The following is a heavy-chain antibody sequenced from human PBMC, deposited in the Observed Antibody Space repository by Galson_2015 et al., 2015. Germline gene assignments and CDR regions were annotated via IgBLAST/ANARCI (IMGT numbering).Heavy chain of an antibody. CDR2: ISSRSTTI. Sequence: SLRLSCAASGFTFSDYYMGWIRQAPGKGLEWLSYISSRSTTIYSADSVKGRFTISRDNARNLLYLQMNSLRAEDTAVYYCARDTAAKREYGNYGGGVDYWGQGTLVTVSS. CDR1: GFTFSDYY. CDR3: ARDTAAKREYGNYGGGVDY. V-gene: IGHV3-11*01. J-gene: IGHJ4*02. D-gene: IGHD4-11*01.